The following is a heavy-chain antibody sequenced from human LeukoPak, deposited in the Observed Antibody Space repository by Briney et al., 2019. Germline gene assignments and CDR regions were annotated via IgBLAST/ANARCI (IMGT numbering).Heavy chain of an antibody. V-gene: IGHV1-2*02. CDR1: GYTFTGYY. CDR2: INPNSGGT. J-gene: IGHJ4*02. CDR3: ARGDLVWGIAGDGPPTDY. Sequence: ASVKVSCKASGYTFTGYYMHWVRQAPGQGLEWMGWINPNSGGTNYAQKFQGRITMTRDTSIITAYMELSRLTSDDTAVYYCARGDLVWGIAGDGPPTDYWGQGTLVTVSS. D-gene: IGHD6-13*01.